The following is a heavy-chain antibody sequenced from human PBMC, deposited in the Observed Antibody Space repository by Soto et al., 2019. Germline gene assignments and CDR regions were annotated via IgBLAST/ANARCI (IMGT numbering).Heavy chain of an antibody. CDR2: IHSSWST. V-gene: IGHV4-4*07. CDR3: ARDQGVAAAGMTWFDT. J-gene: IGHJ5*02. Sequence: QVQLQASGPGLVKPSETLSLTCTVSGASMNSYHWSWIRQPAGKGLEWIGHIHSSWSTNYNPSLKSRVTMSVDTSKNQFSLRLMSLTAADTAVYYCARDQGVAAAGMTWFDTWGQGSLVTVSS. CDR1: GASMNSYH. D-gene: IGHD6-13*01.